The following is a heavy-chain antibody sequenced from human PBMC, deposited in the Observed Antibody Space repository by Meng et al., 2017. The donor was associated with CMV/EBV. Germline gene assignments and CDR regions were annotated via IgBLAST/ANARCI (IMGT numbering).Heavy chain of an antibody. CDR1: GFTFSSYS. CDR3: ARDRYCSSTSCYEYYYYYGMDV. V-gene: IGHV3-48*04. J-gene: IGHJ6*02. D-gene: IGHD2-2*01. CDR2: ISSSSSTI. Sequence: LSLTCAASGFTFSSYSMNWVRQAPGKGLEWVSYISSSSSTIYYADSVKGRFTISRDNAKNSLYLQMNSLRAEDTAVYYCARDRYCSSTSCYEYYYYYGMDVWGQGTTVTVSS.